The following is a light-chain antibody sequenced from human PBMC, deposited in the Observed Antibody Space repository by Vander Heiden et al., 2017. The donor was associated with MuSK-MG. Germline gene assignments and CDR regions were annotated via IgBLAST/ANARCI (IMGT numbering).Light chain of an antibody. CDR2: AAS. V-gene: IGKV1-17*01. Sequence: DIQMTQSPSSLSASVGDRVTITCRASQDIRDHLGWYQQKPGKAPKRLIYAASSLQSGVPSRFSGGGSGTEFTLTISSLQPEDFATYYCLHDDGFPYTFGQGTKLEIK. CDR3: LHDDGFPYT. CDR1: QDIRDH. J-gene: IGKJ2*01.